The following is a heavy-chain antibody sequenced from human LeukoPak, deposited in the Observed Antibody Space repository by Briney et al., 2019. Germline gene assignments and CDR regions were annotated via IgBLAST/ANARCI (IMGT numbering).Heavy chain of an antibody. CDR2: INPNSGGT. CDR3: ARVLMGIAAAGKDY. J-gene: IGHJ4*02. CDR1: GYTFTGYY. D-gene: IGHD6-13*01. Sequence: GASVKVSRKASGYTFTGYYMHWARQAPGQGLEWMGRINPNSGGTNYAQKFQGRVTMTRDTSISTAYMELSRLRSDDTAVYYCARVLMGIAAAGKDYWGQGTLVTVSS. V-gene: IGHV1-2*06.